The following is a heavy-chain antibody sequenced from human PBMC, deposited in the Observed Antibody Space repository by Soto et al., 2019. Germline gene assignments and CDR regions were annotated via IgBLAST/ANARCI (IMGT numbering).Heavy chain of an antibody. D-gene: IGHD3-22*01. Sequence: LSHDFSVGDDSRTRSSYYRGSKRQPPGKGLEWIGSIYYSGSTYYNPSLKSRVTISVDTSKNQFSLKLSSVTAADTAVYYCASPKIAFYNWFDPWGHGTLVPV. J-gene: IGHJ5*02. CDR2: IYYSGST. V-gene: IGHV4-39*01. CDR1: DDSRTRSSYY. CDR3: ASPKIAFYNWFDP.